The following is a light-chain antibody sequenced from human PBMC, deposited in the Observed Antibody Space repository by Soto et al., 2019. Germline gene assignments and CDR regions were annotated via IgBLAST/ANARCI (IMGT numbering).Light chain of an antibody. CDR1: SSNIGNNY. V-gene: IGLV1-47*01. CDR3: AAWDDSVSGWV. J-gene: IGLJ3*02. Sequence: QSVLTQPPSASGTPGQRVTISCSGSSSNIGNNYVYWYQQFPGTAPKLLIYRINQRPSGVPDRFSGSKSGTSASLAISGLRSEDETDYYCAAWDDSVSGWVFGGGTKLTVL. CDR2: RIN.